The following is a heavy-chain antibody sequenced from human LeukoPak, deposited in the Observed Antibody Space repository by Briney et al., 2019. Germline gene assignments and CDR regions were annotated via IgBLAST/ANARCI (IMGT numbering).Heavy chain of an antibody. CDR3: ARGIQLWLPFDY. D-gene: IGHD5-18*01. CDR2: INHSGST. J-gene: IGHJ4*02. CDR1: GGSISSSSYY. Sequence: NSSETLSLTCTVSGGSISSSSYYWSWIRQPPGKGLEWIGEINHSGSTNYNPSLKSRVTISVDTSKNQFSLKLSSVTAADTAVYYCARGIQLWLPFDYWGQGTLVTVSS. V-gene: IGHV4-39*07.